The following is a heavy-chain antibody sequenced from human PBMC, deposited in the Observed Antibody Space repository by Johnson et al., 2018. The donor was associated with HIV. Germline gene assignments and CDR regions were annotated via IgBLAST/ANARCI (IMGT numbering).Heavy chain of an antibody. Sequence: VQLVESGGGLVQPGGSLRLSCAASGFTFGDYSMQWVRQAPGKGLEWVSGISWNSGRIGYADSVKGRFTISRDNAKHSVYLQMNSLRSEDTALYYCAKDWGDSGYCCGAFDIWGQGTMVTVSS. CDR3: AKDWGDSGYCCGAFDI. CDR2: ISWNSGRI. J-gene: IGHJ3*02. D-gene: IGHD3-22*01. V-gene: IGHV3-9*01. CDR1: GFTFGDYS.